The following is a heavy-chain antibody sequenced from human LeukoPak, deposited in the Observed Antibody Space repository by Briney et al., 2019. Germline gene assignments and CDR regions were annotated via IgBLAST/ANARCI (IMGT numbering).Heavy chain of an antibody. D-gene: IGHD3-22*01. V-gene: IGHV3-30-3*01. CDR3: AREGSSGYYPS. Sequence: GGSLRLSCAASGFTFSSYPMHWVRQAPGKGLEWVAVISYDGSEKHYADPVKGRFTISRDNSKNTLYLQMSSLRAEDTAVYYCAREGSSGYYPSWGQGILVTVSS. J-gene: IGHJ4*02. CDR2: ISYDGSEK. CDR1: GFTFSSYP.